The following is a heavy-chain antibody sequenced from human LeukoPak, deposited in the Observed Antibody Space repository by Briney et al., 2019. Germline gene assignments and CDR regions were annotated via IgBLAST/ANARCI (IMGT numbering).Heavy chain of an antibody. V-gene: IGHV3-43*01. CDR1: GFTFDDYT. D-gene: IGHD3-16*01. Sequence: GGSLRLSSAASGFTFDDYTMHWVRQAPGKGLEWVSLISWDGGSIYYEDSVKGRFTISRDNSKNSLYLQMNSLSTVATALYYCAKDMGEGIGGFDYWGQGTLVTVSS. J-gene: IGHJ4*02. CDR3: AKDMGEGIGGFDY. CDR2: ISWDGGSI.